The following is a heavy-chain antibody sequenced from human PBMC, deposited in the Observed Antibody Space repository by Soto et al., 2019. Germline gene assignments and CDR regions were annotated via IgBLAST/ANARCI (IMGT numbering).Heavy chain of an antibody. CDR3: ARAPPRGIAAPGTWGSGMDV. D-gene: IGHD6-13*01. Sequence: GGSLRLSCAASGFSFSSYSLHWVRQAPAKGLEWVAVISYDGSNKYYADSVKGRFTITRDSSKNTVSLQMTSLRLEDTAVYYCARAPPRGIAAPGTWGSGMDVWGQGTTVTVSS. CDR2: ISYDGSNK. V-gene: IGHV3-30*04. CDR1: GFSFSSYS. J-gene: IGHJ6*02.